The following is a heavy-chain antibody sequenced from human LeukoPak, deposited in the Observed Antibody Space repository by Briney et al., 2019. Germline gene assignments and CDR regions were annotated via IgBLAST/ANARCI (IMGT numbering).Heavy chain of an antibody. V-gene: IGHV4-39*01. CDR1: GGSISRSSYY. Sequence: KPSETPSLTCTVSGGSISRSSYYWGWIRQPPGKGLGWIGSIYYSGSTYYNPSLKSRVTISVDTSKNQFSLKLSSVTAADTAVYYCARYFRIAASIDYWGQGTLVTVSS. CDR3: ARYFRIAASIDY. J-gene: IGHJ4*02. CDR2: IYYSGST. D-gene: IGHD6-6*01.